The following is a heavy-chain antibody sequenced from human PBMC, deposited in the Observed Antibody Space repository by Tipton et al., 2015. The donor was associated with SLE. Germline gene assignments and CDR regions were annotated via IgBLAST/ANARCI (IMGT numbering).Heavy chain of an antibody. V-gene: IGHV3-21*01. CDR2: LSSSSSYI. J-gene: IGHJ4*02. Sequence: SLRLSCAASGFTFSSYSMNWVRQAPGKGLEWVSSLSSSSSYIYYADSVKGRFTISRDNAKNSLYLQMNSLRAEDTAVYYCARDKEQWLVPFDYWGQGTLVTVSS. CDR1: GFTFSSYS. CDR3: ARDKEQWLVPFDY. D-gene: IGHD6-19*01.